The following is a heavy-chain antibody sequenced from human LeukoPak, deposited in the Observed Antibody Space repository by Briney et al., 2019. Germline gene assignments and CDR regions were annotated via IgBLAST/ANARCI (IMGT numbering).Heavy chain of an antibody. CDR1: GFSLSTSGMC. D-gene: IGHD5-18*01. J-gene: IGHJ4*02. V-gene: IGHV2-70*11. CDR3: ARTRGYSLGFDY. Sequence: ESGPTLVNPTQTLTLTCTFSGFSLSTSGMCVSWIRQPPGKALEWLARIDWDDDKYYNTSLKTRLTISKDTSKNQVVLTVTNMDPVDTATYYCARTRGYSLGFDYWGQGTLVTVSS. CDR2: IDWDDDK.